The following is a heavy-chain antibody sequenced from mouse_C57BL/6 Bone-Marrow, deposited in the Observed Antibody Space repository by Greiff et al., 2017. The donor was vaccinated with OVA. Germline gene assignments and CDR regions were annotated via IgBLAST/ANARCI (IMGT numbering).Heavy chain of an antibody. J-gene: IGHJ3*01. D-gene: IGHD2-3*01. CDR1: GFTFSDYY. CDR2: ISNGGGST. CDR3: ASLYDFSFAY. V-gene: IGHV5-12*01. Sequence: EVKLVESGGGLVQPGGSLKLSCAASGFTFSDYYMYWVRQTPEKRLEWVAYISNGGGSTYYPDTVKGRFTISRDNAKNTLYLQMSRLKSEDTAMYYCASLYDFSFAYWGQGTLVTVSA.